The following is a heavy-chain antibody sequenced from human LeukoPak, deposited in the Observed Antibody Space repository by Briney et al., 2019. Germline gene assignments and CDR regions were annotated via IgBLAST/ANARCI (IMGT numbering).Heavy chain of an antibody. CDR3: ARDPTYYYDSSGEDDAFDI. J-gene: IGHJ3*02. Sequence: PGGSLRLSCAASGFTFSSYSMNWVRQAPGKGLEWVSSISSSSSYIYYADSVKGRFTISRDNAKNSLYLQMNSLRAEDTAVYYCARDPTYYYDSSGEDDAFDIWGQGTMVTVSS. CDR2: ISSSSSYI. D-gene: IGHD3-22*01. CDR1: GFTFSSYS. V-gene: IGHV3-21*01.